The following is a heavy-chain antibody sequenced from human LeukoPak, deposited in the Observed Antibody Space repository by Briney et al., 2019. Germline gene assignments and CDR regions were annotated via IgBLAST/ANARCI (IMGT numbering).Heavy chain of an antibody. CDR2: INPNSGGT. D-gene: IGHD3-22*01. Sequence: ASVTVSCKATGYTFTGYYMHWVRQAPGQGLEWMGWINPNSGGTNYAQKFQGRVTMTRDTSISTAYMELSRLRSDDTAVYYCARGSSGFGSLDYYGMDVWGQGTTVTVSS. CDR3: ARGSSGFGSLDYYGMDV. V-gene: IGHV1-2*02. J-gene: IGHJ6*02. CDR1: GYTFTGYY.